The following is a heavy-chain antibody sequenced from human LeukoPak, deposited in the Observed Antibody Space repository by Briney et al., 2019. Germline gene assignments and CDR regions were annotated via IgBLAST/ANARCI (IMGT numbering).Heavy chain of an antibody. D-gene: IGHD3-3*01. Sequence: PSETLSLTCAVYGGSFSGYYWSWIRQPPGKGLEWIGEINHSGSTNYNPSLKSRVTISVDTSKNQFSLKLSSVTAADTAVYYCARGSAFWSGYYNGSLHDYWGQGTLVTVSS. J-gene: IGHJ4*02. V-gene: IGHV4-34*01. CDR2: INHSGST. CDR3: ARGSAFWSGYYNGSLHDY. CDR1: GGSFSGYY.